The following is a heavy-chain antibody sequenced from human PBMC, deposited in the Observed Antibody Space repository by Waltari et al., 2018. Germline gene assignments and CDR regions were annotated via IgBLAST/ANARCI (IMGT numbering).Heavy chain of an antibody. CDR2: ISNDGTQN. CDR3: ARAGGGYGSYEMYYFDY. V-gene: IGHV3-30-3*01. D-gene: IGHD5-12*01. Sequence: QVQLVESGGGVVHPGKSLRLSCAASGFSFSFHAMHWVRQAPGKGLEWVAVISNDGTQNYYADSVKGRLTISRDNFKNTLYLQINSLRGEDTAVYYCARAGGGYGSYEMYYFDYWGQGTLVTVSS. CDR1: GFSFSFHA. J-gene: IGHJ4*02.